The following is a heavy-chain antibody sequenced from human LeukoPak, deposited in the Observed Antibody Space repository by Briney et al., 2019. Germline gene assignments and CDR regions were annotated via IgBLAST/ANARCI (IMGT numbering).Heavy chain of an antibody. V-gene: IGHV3-74*01. CDR1: GIIFSNYW. CDR3: ANDGAYYDINTYAFDI. CDR2: INRDGSST. Sequence: GGSLRLSCAASGIIFSNYWMHWVRQAPGKGLVWVSRINRDGSSTSYADSVKGRFTISRDNAKNTLYLQMNSLRAEDTAVYYCANDGAYYDINTYAFDIWGQGTMVTVSS. D-gene: IGHD3-22*01. J-gene: IGHJ3*02.